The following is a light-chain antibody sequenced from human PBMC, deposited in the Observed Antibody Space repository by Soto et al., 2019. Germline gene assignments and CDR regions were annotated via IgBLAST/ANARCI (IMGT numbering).Light chain of an antibody. CDR2: AVS. Sequence: EIMMTQSPGTLSASPGERATLSCRASQSVSSNLAWYQQKPGQAPRLLIYAVSTRATGIPARFSGSGSGTEFTLTISSLQSEDFAVYCCHQYGSSPRTFGQGTKVEIK. CDR1: QSVSSN. V-gene: IGKV3-15*01. CDR3: HQYGSSPRT. J-gene: IGKJ1*01.